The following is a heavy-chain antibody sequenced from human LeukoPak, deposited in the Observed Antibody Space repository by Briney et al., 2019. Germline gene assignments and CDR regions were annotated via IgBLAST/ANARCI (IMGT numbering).Heavy chain of an antibody. Sequence: ASVKVSCKASGGTFSSYAISWVRQAPGQGLEWMGRIIPILGIANYAQKFQGRVTITADKSTSTAYMELSSLRSEDTAVYYCARGHSSGWYEYYYFDYWGQGTLVTVSS. J-gene: IGHJ4*02. CDR2: IIPILGIA. CDR1: GGTFSSYA. D-gene: IGHD6-19*01. V-gene: IGHV1-69*04. CDR3: ARGHSSGWYEYYYFDY.